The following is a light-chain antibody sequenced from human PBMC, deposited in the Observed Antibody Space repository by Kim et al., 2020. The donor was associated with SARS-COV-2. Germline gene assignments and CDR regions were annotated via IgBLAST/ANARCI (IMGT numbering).Light chain of an antibody. CDR1: SGDVGGHNY. CDR3: SSYTSTRTVV. CDR2: DVT. V-gene: IGLV2-14*03. J-gene: IGLJ2*01. Sequence: GQPITCPCTGPSGDVGGHNYVSWYQLHPGKAPALMISDVTSPPSGISNRFSGSKSSGTASLTISGLQAEDEADYSCSSYTSTRTVVFGGGTQLTVL.